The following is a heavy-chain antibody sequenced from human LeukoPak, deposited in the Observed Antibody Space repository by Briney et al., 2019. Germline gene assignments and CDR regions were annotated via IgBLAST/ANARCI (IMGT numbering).Heavy chain of an antibody. CDR3: ARDLGYCSGGSCYSGYFDY. CDR1: GYTFTGYY. J-gene: IGHJ4*02. D-gene: IGHD2-15*01. V-gene: IGHV1-2*02. Sequence: ASVKVSCKASGYTFTGYYMHWVRQAPGQGLAWMGWINPNSGGTNYAQKFQGRVTMTRDTSISTAYMELSRLRSDDTAVYYCARDLGYCSGGSCYSGYFDYWGQGTLVTVSS. CDR2: INPNSGGT.